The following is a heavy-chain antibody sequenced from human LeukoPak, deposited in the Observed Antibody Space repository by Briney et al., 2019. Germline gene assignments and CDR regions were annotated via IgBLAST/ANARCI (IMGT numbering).Heavy chain of an antibody. J-gene: IGHJ4*02. CDR1: GFTVSSNY. V-gene: IGHV3-53*05. Sequence: PGGSLRLSCAASGFTVSSNYMSWVRQAPGKGLEWVSVIYSGGSTYYADSVKGRFTISRDNAKNSLYLQMNSLRAEDTALYYCAKGKGYSYGYTPIDYWGQGTLVTVSS. CDR2: IYSGGST. CDR3: AKGKGYSYGYTPIDY. D-gene: IGHD5-18*01.